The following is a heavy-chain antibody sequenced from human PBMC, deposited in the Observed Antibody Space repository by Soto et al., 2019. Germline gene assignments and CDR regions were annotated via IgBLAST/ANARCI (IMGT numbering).Heavy chain of an antibody. CDR3: ARGGRTLFGVPRGYSFDY. D-gene: IGHD3-3*01. J-gene: IGHJ4*02. Sequence: QVQLVQSGAEVKKPGASVKVSCKASGFAFTGYYMHWVRQAPGQGLEWMGWINPNSGDTNYAQKFQGRVTMTRDTSISTAYMELSRLRSDDTAVYYCARGGRTLFGVPRGYSFDYWGQGNLVTVSS. CDR1: GFAFTGYY. CDR2: INPNSGDT. V-gene: IGHV1-2*02.